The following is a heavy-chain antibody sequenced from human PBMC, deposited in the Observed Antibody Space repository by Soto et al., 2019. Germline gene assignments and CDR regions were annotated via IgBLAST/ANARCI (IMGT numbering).Heavy chain of an antibody. Sequence: QMQLQESGPGLVKASETLSLTCTVSGGSISSRSYYWGWIRQPPGKGLEWIGSIYYGGRTYYNPSLKSRVTITVDTSKNQFSLKVSSVPAADTAVYYCARHFEARPWDFDYWGQGTLVTVSS. CDR2: IYYGGRT. J-gene: IGHJ4*02. V-gene: IGHV4-39*01. CDR3: ARHFEARPWDFDY. D-gene: IGHD1-26*01. CDR1: GGSISSRSYY.